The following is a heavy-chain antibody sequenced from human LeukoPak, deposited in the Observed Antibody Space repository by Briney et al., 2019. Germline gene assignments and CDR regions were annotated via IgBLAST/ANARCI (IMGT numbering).Heavy chain of an antibody. CDR1: GYIITNHG. J-gene: IGHJ4*02. CDR2: ITADNAKT. D-gene: IGHD1-1*01. Sequence: ASVKVSCKASGYIITNHGFSWVRQAPGQGLEWMGCITADNAKTIYAQNLQGRVTVTTDTSTNTAYMELRSLRSDDTAVYFCARLIWNRRRTHDYWGQGTLVTVSA. CDR3: ARLIWNRRRTHDY. V-gene: IGHV1-18*01.